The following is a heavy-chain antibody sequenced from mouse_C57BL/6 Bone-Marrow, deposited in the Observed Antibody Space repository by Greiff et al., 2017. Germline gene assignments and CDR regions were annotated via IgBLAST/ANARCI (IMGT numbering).Heavy chain of an antibody. Sequence: EVKLMESGAELVRPGASVKLSCTASGFNIKDDYMHWVKQRPEQGLEWIGWIDPENGDTEYASKFQGKATITADTSSNTAYLQLSSLTSEDTAVYYCTTWNLLLRYLDYWGQGTTLTVSS. CDR1: GFNIKDDY. D-gene: IGHD1-1*01. CDR3: TTWNLLLRYLDY. CDR2: IDPENGDT. J-gene: IGHJ2*01. V-gene: IGHV14-4*01.